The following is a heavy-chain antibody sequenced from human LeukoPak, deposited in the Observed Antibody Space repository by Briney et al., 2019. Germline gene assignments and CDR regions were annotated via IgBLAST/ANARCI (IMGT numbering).Heavy chain of an antibody. CDR3: AKTFEAMTTVTYFDY. Sequence: QAGGSLRLSCAASGFTFSSYSMNWVRQAPGKGLDWVSYISGSSSTIYYADSVKGRFTISRDNAKNSLYLQMNSLRAEDTAVYYCAKTFEAMTTVTYFDYWGQGTLVTVSS. CDR1: GFTFSSYS. D-gene: IGHD4-11*01. CDR2: ISGSSSTI. J-gene: IGHJ4*02. V-gene: IGHV3-48*01.